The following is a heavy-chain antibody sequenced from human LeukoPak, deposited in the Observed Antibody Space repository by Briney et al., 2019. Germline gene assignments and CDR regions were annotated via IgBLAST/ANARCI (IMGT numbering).Heavy chain of an antibody. D-gene: IGHD6-19*01. CDR2: IQYDGSTK. CDR1: GFTFSNWG. CDR3: AKRGDHGSGWYVKDY. J-gene: IGHJ4*02. V-gene: IGHV3-30*18. Sequence: AGTLRLSCSASGFTFSNWGMHWVPQAPRQALHQGTVIQYDGSTKYHEAAVKGRFTISTDNPTNTMYLQLNSLRDEDTAVYYCAKRGDHGSGWYVKDYWGQGTLVTVSS.